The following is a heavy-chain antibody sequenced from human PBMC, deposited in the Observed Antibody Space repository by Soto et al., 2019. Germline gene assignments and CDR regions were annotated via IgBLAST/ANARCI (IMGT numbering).Heavy chain of an antibody. CDR1: GGSLDNYY. V-gene: IGHV4-59*01. CDR3: ARGGTCGRTRVATSAV. J-gene: IGHJ4*02. Sequence: QVQLKESGAGLVKPSETLSLTCTVSGGSLDNYYWSWDRQPPGRGLEWIGFIYSSGRTNYNPSVKSLGTVLAETSRNQVSLMHAYVTTADTAVYYCARGGTCGRTRVATSAVWGQGTLVTVS. D-gene: IGHD4-17*01. CDR2: IYSSGRT.